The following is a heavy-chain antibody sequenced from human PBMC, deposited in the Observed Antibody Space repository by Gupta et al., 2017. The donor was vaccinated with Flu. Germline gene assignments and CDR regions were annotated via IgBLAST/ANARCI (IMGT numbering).Heavy chain of an antibody. D-gene: IGHD3-3*01. CDR3: ATYDYWSGYNNWFDP. J-gene: IGHJ5*02. Sequence: VGGIILVFGSTIYAQNFRGRVTITADKTTSTSYMELSSLRSEDTAVYYCATYDYWSGYNNWFDPWGQGTLVTVSS. V-gene: IGHV1-69*06. CDR2: IILVFGST.